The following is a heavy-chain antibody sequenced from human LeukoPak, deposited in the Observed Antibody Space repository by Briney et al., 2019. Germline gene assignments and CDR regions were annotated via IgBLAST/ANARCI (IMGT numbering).Heavy chain of an antibody. CDR3: ARENWNYVNWFDP. D-gene: IGHD1-7*01. V-gene: IGHV3-21*01. J-gene: IGHJ5*02. CDR1: GFTFSTNT. CDR2: ISGSSSFI. Sequence: GGSLRLSCAASGFTFSTNTMNWVRQAPGKGLEWVSSISGSSSFIYYADSVKGRFTISRDNAKNSLYLQMNSLRAEDTAVYYCARENWNYVNWFDPWGQGTLVTVSS.